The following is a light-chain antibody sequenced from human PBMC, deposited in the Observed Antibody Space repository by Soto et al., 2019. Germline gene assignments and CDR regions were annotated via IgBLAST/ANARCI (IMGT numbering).Light chain of an antibody. CDR2: EVS. CDR3: SSYTATTRM. J-gene: IGLJ3*02. Sequence: QSVLTQPDSVSGSPGQSITISCTGISSDVDDFNSVSWYQQHPGKDPKLILYEVSNRPLGVSNRFSGSKSGNTVYLTISGLQTGDEADYYCSSYTATTRMFGGGTQLTVL. V-gene: IGLV2-14*01. CDR1: SSDVDDFNS.